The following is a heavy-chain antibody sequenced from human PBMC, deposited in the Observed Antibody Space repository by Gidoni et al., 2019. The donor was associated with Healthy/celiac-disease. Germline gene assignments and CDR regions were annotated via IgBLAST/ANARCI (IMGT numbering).Heavy chain of an antibody. CDR2: INHSGST. CDR3: ARGRTGRVVGSNWIDY. V-gene: IGHV4-34*01. J-gene: IGHJ5*01. Sequence: QVQLQQWGAGLLKPSETLSLPCAVYGGSFSGYYWSWIRQPPGKGLEWIGEINHSGSTNYNPSLKSRVTISLDTSKNQFSLKLNSVTAADTAVFYCARGRTGRVVGSNWIDYWGQGTLVTVSS. CDR1: GGSFSGYY. D-gene: IGHD3-22*01.